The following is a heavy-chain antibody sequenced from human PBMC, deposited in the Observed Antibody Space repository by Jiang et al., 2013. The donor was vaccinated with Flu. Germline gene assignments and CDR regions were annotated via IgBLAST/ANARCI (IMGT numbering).Heavy chain of an antibody. D-gene: IGHD6-19*01. J-gene: IGHJ5*02. Sequence: SETLSLTCTVSGGSISSDYWSWIRQPPGKGLEWIGYVYYSGSTNYNPSLKSRVTISIDTSKNQFSLKLTSVTAADTAMYYCARVGSSGNLGWFDPWGQGTLVMVSS. CDR1: GGSISSDY. CDR3: ARVGSSGNLGWFDP. CDR2: VYYSGST. V-gene: IGHV4-59*01.